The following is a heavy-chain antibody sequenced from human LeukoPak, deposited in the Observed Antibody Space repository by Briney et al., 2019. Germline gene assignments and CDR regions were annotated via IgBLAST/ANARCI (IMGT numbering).Heavy chain of an antibody. CDR3: ARQGRSLYYYYYYMDV. J-gene: IGHJ6*03. CDR1: GGSTSSSSSY. CDR2: LYYSGNT. D-gene: IGHD3-3*01. Sequence: SSETLSLTCTVSGGSTSSSSSYWAWIRQPPGKGLEWIGSLYYSGNTYCNPSLKSRVSISIDTSKNQFSLRLKSVTAADTAVYYCARQGRSLYYYYYYMDVWGKGTTVTVSS. V-gene: IGHV4-39*01.